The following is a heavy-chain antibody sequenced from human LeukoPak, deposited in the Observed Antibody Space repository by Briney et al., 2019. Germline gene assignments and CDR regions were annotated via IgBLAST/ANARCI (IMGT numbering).Heavy chain of an antibody. CDR1: GGSISSYY. D-gene: IGHD6-13*01. V-gene: IGHV4-59*01. CDR3: ARGLGSSWYLATFYFDY. Sequence: SETLSLTCTVSGGSISSYYWSWIRQPPGKGLEWIGYTYDSGSTNYNPSLKSRVTISVDTSKNQFSLKLSSVTAADTAVYYCARGLGSSWYLATFYFDYWGQGTLVTVSS. J-gene: IGHJ4*02. CDR2: TYDSGST.